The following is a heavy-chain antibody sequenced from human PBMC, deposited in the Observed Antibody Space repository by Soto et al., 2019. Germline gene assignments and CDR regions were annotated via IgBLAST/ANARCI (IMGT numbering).Heavy chain of an antibody. J-gene: IGHJ5*02. V-gene: IGHV1-69*02. CDR3: AIQNYYDSSGGART. CDR1: GGTFSSYT. D-gene: IGHD3-22*01. CDR2: NIPILGIA. Sequence: QVQLVQSGAEVKKPGSSVKVSCKASGGTFSSYTISWVRQAPGQGIEWMGRNIPILGIANYAQKYKGRVRFTADKSTRRAYMELSSLRSEDTAVYYCAIQNYYDSSGGARTWGQGTLVTVSS.